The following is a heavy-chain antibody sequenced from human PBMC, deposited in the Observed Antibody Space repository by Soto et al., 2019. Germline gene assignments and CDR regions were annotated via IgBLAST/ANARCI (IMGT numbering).Heavy chain of an antibody. Sequence: QVQLVQSGAEVKKPGSSVKVSCKASGGTFSSYAISWVRQAPGQGLEWMGGIIPILGSANYAQKFQDRVTITAEESTTTTYMELSSLRSEDAAVYYCASRERVDAFDIWGQGTMVTVSS. D-gene: IGHD1-26*01. CDR3: ASRERVDAFDI. J-gene: IGHJ3*02. CDR2: IIPILGSA. V-gene: IGHV1-69*01. CDR1: GGTFSSYA.